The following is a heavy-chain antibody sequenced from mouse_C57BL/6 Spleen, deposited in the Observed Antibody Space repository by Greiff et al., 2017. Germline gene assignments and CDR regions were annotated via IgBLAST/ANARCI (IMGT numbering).Heavy chain of an antibody. CDR3: AREWIYYDYDVPYCDD. D-gene: IGHD2-4*01. J-gene: IGHJ2*01. CDR2: ISYACSN. CDR1: GYSITSGYY. V-gene: IGHV3-6*01. Sequence: EVQLVESGPGLVKPSQSLSLTCSVTGYSITSGYYWNWLRQFPGNKLEWMGYISYACSNTYNPSLKNRISISRDTSKNQFFLKLNSVTTEDTATYYCAREWIYYDYDVPYCDDWGQGTTRTVSS.